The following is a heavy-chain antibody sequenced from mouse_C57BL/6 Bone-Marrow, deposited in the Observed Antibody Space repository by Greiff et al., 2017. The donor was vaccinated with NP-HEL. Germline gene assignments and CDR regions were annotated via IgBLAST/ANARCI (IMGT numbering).Heavy chain of an antibody. Sequence: QVQLQQSGAELVKPGASVKMSCKASGYTFTSYWITWVKQRPGQGLEWIGDIYPGSGSTNYNEKFKSKATLTVDTSSSTAYMQLSSLTSEDSAVYYCARWDRFSYAMDYWGKGTSVTVSS. D-gene: IGHD3-3*01. CDR1: GYTFTSYW. CDR3: ARWDRFSYAMDY. J-gene: IGHJ4*01. CDR2: IYPGSGST. V-gene: IGHV1-55*01.